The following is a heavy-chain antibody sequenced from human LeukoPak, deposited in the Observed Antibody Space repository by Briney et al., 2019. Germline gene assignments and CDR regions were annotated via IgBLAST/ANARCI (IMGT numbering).Heavy chain of an antibody. CDR2: VDPEDGET. CDR3: ARVSGYSTSWPFDY. J-gene: IGHJ4*02. CDR1: GYTFTDYY. V-gene: IGHV1-69-2*01. Sequence: ASVKVSCKASGYTFTDYYMHWVQQAPGKGLEWMGRVDPEDGETIYAEKFQGRVTITADTSTDTAYMELSSLRSDDTAVYYCARVSGYSTSWPFDYWGQGTLVTVSS. D-gene: IGHD6-13*01.